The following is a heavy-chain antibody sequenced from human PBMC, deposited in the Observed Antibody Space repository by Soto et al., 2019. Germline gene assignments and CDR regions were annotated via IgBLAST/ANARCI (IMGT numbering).Heavy chain of an antibody. CDR2: INHSGST. CDR3: ARGPGYAYSFSDY. CDR1: GGSFSGYY. Sequence: SGTLSLTCAVYGGSFSGYYWSWIRQPPGKGLEWIGEINHSGSTNYNPSLKSRVTISVDTSKNQFSLKLSSVTAADTAVYYCARGPGYAYSFSDYWGKGTLVTVSS. D-gene: IGHD3-16*01. J-gene: IGHJ4*02. V-gene: IGHV4-34*01.